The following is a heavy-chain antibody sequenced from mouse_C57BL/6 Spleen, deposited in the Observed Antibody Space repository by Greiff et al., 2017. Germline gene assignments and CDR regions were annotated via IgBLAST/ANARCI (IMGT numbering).Heavy chain of an antibody. CDR1: GYTFTDYN. Sequence: VQLQQSGPELVKPGASVKMSCKASGYTFTDYNMHWVKQSHGKSLEWIGYINPNNGGTSYNQKFKGKATLTVNTSSSTAYMELRSLTSEDSAVYYCARAYYGSSYEYFEVWGTGTTVTVSS. D-gene: IGHD1-1*01. CDR2: INPNNGGT. CDR3: ARAYYGSSYEYFEV. V-gene: IGHV1-22*01. J-gene: IGHJ1*03.